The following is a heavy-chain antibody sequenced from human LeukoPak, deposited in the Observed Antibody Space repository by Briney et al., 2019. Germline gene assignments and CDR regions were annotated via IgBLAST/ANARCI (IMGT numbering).Heavy chain of an antibody. CDR1: GFNFCSHW. J-gene: IGHJ4*02. CDR3: ASSLGPLTEY. D-gene: IGHD7-27*01. Sequence: PGGSLRLSCAASGFNFCSHWMHWVRQTPGQGLLWVSRINSGGSGTSYADSVEGRFTISRDNAKNTVSLQMNSLRAEDTAVYFCASSLGPLTEYWGQGTLVTVSS. CDR2: INSGGSGT. V-gene: IGHV3-74*01.